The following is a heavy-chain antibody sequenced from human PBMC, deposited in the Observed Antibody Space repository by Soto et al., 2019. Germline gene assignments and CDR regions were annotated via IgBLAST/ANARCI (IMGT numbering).Heavy chain of an antibody. Sequence: GGSLRLSCAASGFTFSSYGMHWVRQAPGKGLEWVAVIWYDGSNKYYADSVKGRFTISRDNSKNTLYLQMNSLRAEDTAVYYCERDKEDGYKDYWGQGTLVTVSS. V-gene: IGHV3-33*01. CDR2: IWYDGSNK. D-gene: IGHD5-12*01. CDR1: GFTFSSYG. J-gene: IGHJ4*02. CDR3: ERDKEDGYKDY.